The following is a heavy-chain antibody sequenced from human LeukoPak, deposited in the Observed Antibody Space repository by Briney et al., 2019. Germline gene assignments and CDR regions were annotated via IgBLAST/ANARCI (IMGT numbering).Heavy chain of an antibody. D-gene: IGHD6-19*01. CDR3: ARRKGSRYSSGWSDY. CDR2: INHSGST. Sequence: PSETLSLTCAVYGGSFSGYYWSWIRQPPGEGLEWIGEINHSGSTNYNPSLKSRVTISVDTSKNQFSLKLSSVTAADTAVYYCARRKGSRYSSGWSDYWGQGTLVTVSS. CDR1: GGSFSGYY. J-gene: IGHJ4*02. V-gene: IGHV4-34*01.